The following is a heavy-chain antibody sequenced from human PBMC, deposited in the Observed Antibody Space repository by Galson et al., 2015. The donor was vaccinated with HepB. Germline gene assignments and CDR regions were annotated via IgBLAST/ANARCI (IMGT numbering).Heavy chain of an antibody. CDR1: GYTFTSYY. D-gene: IGHD4-17*01. CDR2: INPSGGST. V-gene: IGHV1-46*01. J-gene: IGHJ3*02. Sequence: SVKVSCKASGYTFTSYYMHWVRQAPGQGLEWMGIINPSGGSTSYAQKFQGRVTMTRDTSTSTVYMELSSLRSEDTAVYYCARADYGDYVGDAFDIWGQGTMVTVS. CDR3: ARADYGDYVGDAFDI.